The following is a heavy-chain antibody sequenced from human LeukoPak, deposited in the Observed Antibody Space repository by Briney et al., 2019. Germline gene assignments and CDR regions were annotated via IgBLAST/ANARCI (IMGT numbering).Heavy chain of an antibody. CDR2: ISGSGSDI. CDR3: ARDYGGSSPFDY. J-gene: IGHJ4*02. CDR1: GFTFSSYA. Sequence: GGSLRLSCAASGFTFSSYAMSWVRQAPGKGLEWVSAISGSGSDIYYADSVKGRFTISRDNAKNSLYLHMNSLRAEDTAVYYCARDYGGSSPFDYWGQGTLVTVSS. V-gene: IGHV3-21*01. D-gene: IGHD4-23*01.